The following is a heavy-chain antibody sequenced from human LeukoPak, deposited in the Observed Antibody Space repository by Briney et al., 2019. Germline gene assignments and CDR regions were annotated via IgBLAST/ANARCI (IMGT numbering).Heavy chain of an antibody. V-gene: IGHV4-59*12. J-gene: IGHJ6*03. D-gene: IGHD6-13*01. Sequence: KTSETLSLTCTVSGGSISSYYWSWIRQPPGKGLEWIGYIYYSGSTNYNPSLKSRVTISVDTSKNQFSLKLSSVTAADTAVYYCARAGTRARRGYMDVWGKGTTVTVSS. CDR2: IYYSGST. CDR1: GGSISSYY. CDR3: ARAGTRARRGYMDV.